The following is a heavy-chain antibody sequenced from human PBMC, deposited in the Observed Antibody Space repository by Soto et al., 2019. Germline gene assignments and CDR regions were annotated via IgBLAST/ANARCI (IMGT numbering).Heavy chain of an antibody. CDR3: APDLGGPQGS. Sequence: EVRLVESGGGLVQPGGSLRLSCAASGFTFSNYWMHWVRQGPGKGLVWVSRMNEDGTTIDYADSVKGRFTISRDNAKSTLYLQMNSLRAEDSAVYYCAPDLGGPQGSWGQGTLVTVSS. CDR2: MNEDGTTI. V-gene: IGHV3-74*01. J-gene: IGHJ5*02. D-gene: IGHD3-16*01. CDR1: GFTFSNYW.